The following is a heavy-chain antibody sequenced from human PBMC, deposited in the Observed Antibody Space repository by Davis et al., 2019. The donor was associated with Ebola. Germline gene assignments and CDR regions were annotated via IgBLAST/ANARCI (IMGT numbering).Heavy chain of an antibody. V-gene: IGHV4-59*12. Sequence: SETLSLTCTVSGGSISSYYCSWIRQPPGKGLEWIGYIYYSGSTNYNPSLKSRVTISVDTSKNQFSLKLSSVTAADTAVYYCARGRGKWLRFYGMDVWGQGTTVTVSS. CDR1: GGSISSYY. D-gene: IGHD5-12*01. CDR2: IYYSGST. CDR3: ARGRGKWLRFYGMDV. J-gene: IGHJ6*02.